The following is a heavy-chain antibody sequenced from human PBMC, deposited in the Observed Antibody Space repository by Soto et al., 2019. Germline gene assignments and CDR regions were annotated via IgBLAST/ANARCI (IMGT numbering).Heavy chain of an antibody. CDR1: GFPFSSSS. CDR3: AKNYDDYVNWFDP. V-gene: IGHV3-23*01. Sequence: PGGSPRISCAASGFPFSSSSMSWVPPAPGKGLEWVSTIRGSGVSTYYGDSVRGRFTISRDNSKNTLYLQMNSLRAEDTAVYYCAKNYDDYVNWFDPWGQGTLVTVSS. D-gene: IGHD4-17*01. CDR2: IRGSGVST. J-gene: IGHJ5*02.